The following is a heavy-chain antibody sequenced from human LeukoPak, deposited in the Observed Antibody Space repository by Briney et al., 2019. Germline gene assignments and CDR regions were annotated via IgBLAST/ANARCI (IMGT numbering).Heavy chain of an antibody. CDR3: ASGDVTVTNNFDY. CDR2: MNPNSGYT. V-gene: IGHV1-8*01. Sequence: ASVKVSCKASGYTFTSYDINWVRQATGQGLEWMGWMNPNSGYTGYVQKFQGRVTMTRNTSISTAYMELSSLRSEYTAVYYCASGDVTVTNNFDYWGQGTLVTVSS. D-gene: IGHD4-17*01. J-gene: IGHJ4*02. CDR1: GYTFTSYD.